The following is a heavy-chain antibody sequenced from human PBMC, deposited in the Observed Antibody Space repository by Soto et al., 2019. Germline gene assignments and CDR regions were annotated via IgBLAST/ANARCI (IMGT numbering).Heavy chain of an antibody. CDR1: GYSINSGYY. Sequence: ASETLSLTCAVSGYSINSGYYWGWIRQPPVKGLEWLGCIFHSGTTYYNPSLKSRVILSVDTSKYQFSLTLDSVTAADTAVYYCARDTTYMVVPYYYYYGMDVWRQGTTVTVSS. D-gene: IGHD2-21*01. J-gene: IGHJ6*02. V-gene: IGHV4-38-2*02. CDR2: IFHSGTT. CDR3: ARDTTYMVVPYYYYYGMDV.